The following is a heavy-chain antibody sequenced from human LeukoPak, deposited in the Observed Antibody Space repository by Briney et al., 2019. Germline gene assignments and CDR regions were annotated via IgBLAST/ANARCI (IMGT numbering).Heavy chain of an antibody. CDR3: ARVEAAAGTGIDY. D-gene: IGHD6-13*01. CDR2: ISSSSSYI. Sequence: GGSLRLSCAASGFTFSSYSMNWVRQTPGKGLEWVSSISSSSSYIYYADSVKGRFTISRDNAKNSLYLQMNSLRAEDTAVYYCARVEAAAGTGIDYWGQGTLVTVSS. V-gene: IGHV3-21*01. J-gene: IGHJ4*02. CDR1: GFTFSSYS.